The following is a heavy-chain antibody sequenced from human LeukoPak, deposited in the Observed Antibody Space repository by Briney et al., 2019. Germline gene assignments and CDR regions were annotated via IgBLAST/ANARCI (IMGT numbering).Heavy chain of an antibody. D-gene: IGHD6-6*01. CDR1: GGSISSGGYY. J-gene: IGHJ3*02. CDR3: ARPYSSSPFDAFDI. Sequence: PSETLSLTCTVSGGSISSGGYYWSWIRQPPGKGLEWIGYIYHSGSTYYNPSLKSRVTISVDTSKNQFSLKLSSVTAADTAVYYCARPYSSSPFDAFDIWGQGTMVTVSS. V-gene: IGHV4-61*08. CDR2: IYHSGST.